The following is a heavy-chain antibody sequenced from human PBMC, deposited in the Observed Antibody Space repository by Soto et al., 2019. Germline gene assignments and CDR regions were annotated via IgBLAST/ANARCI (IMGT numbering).Heavy chain of an antibody. CDR3: ARSLGDTCNEYFFQY. D-gene: IGHD1-26*01. CDR1: GFTFGYYS. Sequence: EVQLLESGGHLVQPGGSLRLSCAASGFTFGYYSMSWVRQSPGKGLEWVAGISGTGGSKYHADSVAGRFAISRDNSKRTLYLQLNNLRTEDTAVYCCARSLGDTCNEYFFQYGGQGTLVTVSS. V-gene: IGHV3-23*01. J-gene: IGHJ4*02. CDR2: ISGTGGSK.